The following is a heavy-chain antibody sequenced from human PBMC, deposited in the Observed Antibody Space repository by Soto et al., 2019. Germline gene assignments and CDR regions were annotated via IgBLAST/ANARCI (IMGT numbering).Heavy chain of an antibody. J-gene: IGHJ6*02. Sequence: PSETLSLTCTVSGGSISSGDYYWSWIRQPPGKGLEWIGYIYYSGSTYYNPSLKSRVTISVDTSKNQLSLKLSSVTAADTAVYYCARAAGTTVGGTYYYYGMDVWGQGTTVTVSS. D-gene: IGHD1-7*01. CDR1: GGSISSGDYY. CDR3: ARAAGTTVGGTYYYYGMDV. CDR2: IYYSGST. V-gene: IGHV4-30-4*01.